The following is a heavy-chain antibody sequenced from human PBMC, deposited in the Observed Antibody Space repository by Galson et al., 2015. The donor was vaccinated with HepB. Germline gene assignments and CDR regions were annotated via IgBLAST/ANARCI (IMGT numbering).Heavy chain of an antibody. Sequence: SLRLSCAASGFTFSGSAMHWVRQASGKGLEWVGRIRSKANSYATAYAASVKGRFTISRDDSKNTAYLQMNSLKTEDTAVYYCTRLLVGATRPYDAFDIWGQGTMVTVSS. CDR1: GFTFSGSA. V-gene: IGHV3-73*01. J-gene: IGHJ3*02. CDR2: IRSKANSYAT. D-gene: IGHD1-26*01. CDR3: TRLLVGATRPYDAFDI.